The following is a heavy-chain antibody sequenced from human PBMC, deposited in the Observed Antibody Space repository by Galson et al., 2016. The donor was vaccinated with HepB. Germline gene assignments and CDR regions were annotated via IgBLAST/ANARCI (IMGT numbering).Heavy chain of an antibody. D-gene: IGHD2/OR15-2a*01. CDR1: GYSFTRYW. Sequence: QSGAEVKKPGESLRISCKGSGYSFTRYWISWMRQMPGKGLEWMGRIDPTDSYTNYSPSFQGHVTISADKSFSTSYLLWSSLEASDTAIYYCARANPMLSYYYDLDVWGQGTTVTVSS. CDR3: ARANPMLSYYYDLDV. CDR2: IDPTDSYT. J-gene: IGHJ6*02. V-gene: IGHV5-10-1*01.